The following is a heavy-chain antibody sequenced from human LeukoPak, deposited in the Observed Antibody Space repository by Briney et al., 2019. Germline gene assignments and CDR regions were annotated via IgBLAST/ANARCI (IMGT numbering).Heavy chain of an antibody. CDR2: MDRHTDI. J-gene: IGHJ4*02. CDR1: GFTFSNFG. V-gene: IGHV3-21*01. D-gene: IGHD2-8*01. CDR3: VGDPTTNRYQYFEY. Sequence: GGSLTLSCTASGFTFSNFGVNWVRQAPGKGLEWVSCMDRHTDIYYANSVRGRFTISRDNAKNSVFLQMDRLTVEDTAVYYCVGDPTTNRYQYFEYWGQGALVTVSS.